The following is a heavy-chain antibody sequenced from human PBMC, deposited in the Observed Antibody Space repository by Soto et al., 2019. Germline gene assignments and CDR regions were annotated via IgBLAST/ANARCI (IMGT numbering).Heavy chain of an antibody. J-gene: IGHJ6*02. Sequence: PSETLSLTCTVSGGSVSSGSYYWSWIRQPPGKGLEWIGYIYYSGSTNYNPSLKSRVTVSVDTSKNQFSLKLSSVTTADTAVYYCARERDWGDYDGRYYYYGMDVWGQGTTVTVSS. D-gene: IGHD4-17*01. CDR3: ARERDWGDYDGRYYYYGMDV. CDR2: IYYSGST. V-gene: IGHV4-61*01. CDR1: GGSVSSGSYY.